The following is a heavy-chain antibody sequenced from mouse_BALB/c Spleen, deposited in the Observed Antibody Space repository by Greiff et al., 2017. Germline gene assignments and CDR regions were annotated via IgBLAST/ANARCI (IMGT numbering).Heavy chain of an antibody. CDR2: IYPGDGDT. V-gene: IGHV1-87*01. J-gene: IGHJ1*01. D-gene: IGHD4-1*01. Sequence: QVHVKQSGAELARPGASVKLSCKASGYTFTSYWMQWVKQRPGQGLEWIGAIYPGDGDTRYTQKFKGKATLTADKSSSTAYMQLSSLASEDSAVYYCARKGTGHWYFDVWGAGTTVTVSS. CDR1: GYTFTSYW. CDR3: ARKGTGHWYFDV.